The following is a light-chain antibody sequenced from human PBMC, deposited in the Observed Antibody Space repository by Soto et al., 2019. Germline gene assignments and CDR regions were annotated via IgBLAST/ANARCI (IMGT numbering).Light chain of an antibody. J-gene: IGLJ1*01. CDR2: EVS. CDR1: SSDVGGYHY. CDR3: SSYSISTANL. Sequence: QSALTQPASVSWSPGQSITIACTGTSSDVGGYHYASWYQLLPGKAPKLILFEVSIRPSGVSYRFSGSKSGNTASLTISGLQAEDEADYFCSSYSISTANLFGTGTKVTVL. V-gene: IGLV2-14*01.